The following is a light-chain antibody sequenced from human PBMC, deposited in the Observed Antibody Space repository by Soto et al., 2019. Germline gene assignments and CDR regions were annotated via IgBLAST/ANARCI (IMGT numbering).Light chain of an antibody. CDR2: GAS. CDR3: QQSYSAPPPT. Sequence: DIQMTQSPSSLSASVGDRVTITCRAIQNIDIFLNWYHQKPGRAPNLLIYGASTLQNGVPSRFSGSGSGTDFSLTISSLKPEDFGTYYCQQSYSAPPPTFGAGTKVDIK. CDR1: QNIDIF. V-gene: IGKV1-39*01. J-gene: IGKJ4*01.